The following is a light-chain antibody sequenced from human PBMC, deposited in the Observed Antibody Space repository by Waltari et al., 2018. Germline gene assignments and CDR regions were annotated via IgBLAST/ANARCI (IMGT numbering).Light chain of an antibody. CDR1: NLGSNS. CDR2: YDS. Sequence: SYVVTQSPSVSVAPGETARLTCGGDNLGSNSVHWYQQRPGQAPVLVISYDSDRPAGIPERFSGSNSGNTATLTISWVEADDEADYYCLVWHSTTDHHGVFGGGTKLTVL. V-gene: IGLV3-21*04. J-gene: IGLJ2*01. CDR3: LVWHSTTDHHGV.